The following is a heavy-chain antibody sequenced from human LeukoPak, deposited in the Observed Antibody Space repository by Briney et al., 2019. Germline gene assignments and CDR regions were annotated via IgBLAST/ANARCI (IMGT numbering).Heavy chain of an antibody. Sequence: GESLRLSCAASGFTFNMYAIHWVRQAPGKGLGWVAVTSYDGSANKYADSVNGRFTISRDNSKNTVYLQMNRLRTDDTAVYYCARADWNQPGDYWGQGTLVAVSS. CDR3: ARADWNQPGDY. D-gene: IGHD1-1*01. V-gene: IGHV3-30-3*01. CDR2: TSYDGSAN. CDR1: GFTFNMYA. J-gene: IGHJ4*02.